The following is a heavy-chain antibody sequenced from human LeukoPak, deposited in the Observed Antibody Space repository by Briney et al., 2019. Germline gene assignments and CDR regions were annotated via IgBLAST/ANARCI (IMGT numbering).Heavy chain of an antibody. J-gene: IGHJ2*01. CDR1: GFTFSSYG. D-gene: IGHD2-8*01. V-gene: IGHV3-30*02. Sequence: GGSLRLSCAASGFTFSSYGMHWVRQAPGKGLEWVAFIRYDGSNKYYADSVKGRFTISRDNSKNTLYLQMNSLRAEDTAVYYCAKDRERSVMVYAPTGLFDLWGRGTLVTVSS. CDR2: IRYDGSNK. CDR3: AKDRERSVMVYAPTGLFDL.